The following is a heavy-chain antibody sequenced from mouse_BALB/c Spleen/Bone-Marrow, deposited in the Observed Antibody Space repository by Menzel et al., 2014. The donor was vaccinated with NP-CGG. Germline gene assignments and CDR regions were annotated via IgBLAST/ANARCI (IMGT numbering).Heavy chain of an antibody. Sequence: SGAELMKPGASVKIPCKATGYTFSSYWIEWVKQRPGHGLEWIGEILPGSGSTNYNEKFKGKATFTAATSSNTAYMHLSSLTSEDSAVYYCARGLLRPYYAMGYWGQGTSVTVSS. CDR2: ILPGSGST. CDR1: GYTFSSYW. D-gene: IGHD1-2*01. J-gene: IGHJ4*01. CDR3: ARGLLRPYYAMGY. V-gene: IGHV1-9*01.